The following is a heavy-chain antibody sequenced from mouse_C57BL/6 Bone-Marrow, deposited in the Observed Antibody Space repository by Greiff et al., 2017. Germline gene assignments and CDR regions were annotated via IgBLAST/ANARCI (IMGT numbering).Heavy chain of an antibody. CDR1: GYTFTSYW. CDR2: IHPNSGST. J-gene: IGHJ2*01. Sequence: QVQLQQPGAELVKPGASVKLSCKASGYTFTSYWMHWVKQRPGQGLEWIGMIHPNSGSTNYNQKFKSKATLPVDKSSSTAYMQLSSLASEDSAVYYCERDFYMDYWGKGTTLTVSS. CDR3: ERDFYMDY. V-gene: IGHV1-64*01.